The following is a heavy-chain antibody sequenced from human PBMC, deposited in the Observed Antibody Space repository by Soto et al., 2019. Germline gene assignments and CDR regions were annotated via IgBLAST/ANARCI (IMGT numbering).Heavy chain of an antibody. CDR2: ISAYDGNT. V-gene: IGHV1-18*04. Sequence: GASVKVSCKASGYSFTNYAITWVLQAPGQGLERMGWISAYDGNTNYAQKVQGRVTMTTDTSTSTAYMELRSLRSDDTAVYYCARRGTYHHDRSGSWMGTNYYYYGMDVWGRVTTVTVSS. J-gene: IGHJ6*02. D-gene: IGHD3-22*01. CDR1: GYSFTNYA. CDR3: ARRGTYHHDRSGSWMGTNYYYYGMDV.